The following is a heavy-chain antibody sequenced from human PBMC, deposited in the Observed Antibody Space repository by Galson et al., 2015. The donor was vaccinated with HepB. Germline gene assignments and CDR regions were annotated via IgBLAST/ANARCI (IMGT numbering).Heavy chain of an antibody. D-gene: IGHD3-3*01. CDR3: ASGRGFWSGYSQDY. CDR2: IYSDGSI. CDR1: GVTVSNNY. V-gene: IGHV3-66*02. J-gene: IGHJ4*02. Sequence: SLRLSCAASGVTVSNNYMSWVRQAPGMGLEWVSVIYSDGSIYYIDSVKGRFTISGDNSKNTLYLQMNSLRAEDTAVYYCASGRGFWSGYSQDYWGQGTLVTVSS.